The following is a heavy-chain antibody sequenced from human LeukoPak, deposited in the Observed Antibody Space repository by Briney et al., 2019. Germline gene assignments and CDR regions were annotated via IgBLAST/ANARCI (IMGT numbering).Heavy chain of an antibody. D-gene: IGHD3-3*01. CDR1: GYTFTSYG. J-gene: IGHJ6*02. Sequence: GASVKVSCKASGYTFTSYGISWVRQAPGQGLEWMGWISAYNGNTNYAQKLQGRVTMTTDTSTSTAYMELRSLRSDDTAVYYCARDGGYDFWSGYFSKGMDVWGQGTTVTVSS. CDR3: ARDGGYDFWSGYFSKGMDV. V-gene: IGHV1-18*01. CDR2: ISAYNGNT.